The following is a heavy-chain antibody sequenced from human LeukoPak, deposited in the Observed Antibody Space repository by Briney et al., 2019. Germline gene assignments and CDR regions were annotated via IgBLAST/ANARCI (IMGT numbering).Heavy chain of an antibody. V-gene: IGHV1-46*01. D-gene: IGHD3-10*01. J-gene: IGHJ5*02. CDR3: ARDEGSGRSNNWFDP. CDR2: INPSGGST. Sequence: ASVKVPCKASGYTFTSYYMHWVRQAPGQGLEWMGIINPSGGSTSYAQKFQGRVTMTRDTSTSTVYMELSSLRSEDTAVYYCARDEGSGRSNNWFDPWGQGTLVTVSS. CDR1: GYTFTSYY.